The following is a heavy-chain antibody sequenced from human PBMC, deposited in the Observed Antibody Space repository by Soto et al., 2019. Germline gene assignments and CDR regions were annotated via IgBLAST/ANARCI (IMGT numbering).Heavy chain of an antibody. J-gene: IGHJ4*02. CDR2: IYWDDDE. CDR3: APRPGGYSDHFVE. CDR1: GFSLTTRGVG. Sequence: QITLKESGPTLVKPTQTLTLTCTFSGFSLTTRGVGVGWIRQPPGKALEWLALIYWDDDEGYSPSLKSRLTSTMDTSKNQVVLTMTNMAPVDTATYICAPRPGGYSDHFVEWGQGTVVTVSS. D-gene: IGHD5-18*01. V-gene: IGHV2-5*02.